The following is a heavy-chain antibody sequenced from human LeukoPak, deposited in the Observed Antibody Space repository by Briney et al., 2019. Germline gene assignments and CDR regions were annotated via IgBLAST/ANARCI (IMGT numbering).Heavy chain of an antibody. CDR1: GGSFSGYY. Sequence: SETLSLTSAVYGGSFSGYYWSWIRQPPGKGLEWIGEINHMGSTNNNTALKSRVTISVDTSKNQCSLKLSSVTAADTAVYYCARRFVKALTSSTRRYNYYYYMDVWGKGTTVTVSS. V-gene: IGHV4-34*01. CDR2: INHMGST. D-gene: IGHD2-2*01. J-gene: IGHJ6*03. CDR3: ARRFVKALTSSTRRYNYYYYMDV.